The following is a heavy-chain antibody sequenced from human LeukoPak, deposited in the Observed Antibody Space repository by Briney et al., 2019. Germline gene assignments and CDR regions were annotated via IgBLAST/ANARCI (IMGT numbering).Heavy chain of an antibody. CDR3: ARDKPEARWLQSFDY. Sequence: GGSLRLSCAASGFTFSGYSMNWVRQAPGKGLEWVSSISSSSSYIYYADSVKGRFTISRDNAKNSLYLQMNSLRAEDTAVYYCARDKPEARWLQSFDYWGQGTLVTVSS. J-gene: IGHJ4*02. CDR2: ISSSSSYI. D-gene: IGHD5-24*01. V-gene: IGHV3-21*01. CDR1: GFTFSGYS.